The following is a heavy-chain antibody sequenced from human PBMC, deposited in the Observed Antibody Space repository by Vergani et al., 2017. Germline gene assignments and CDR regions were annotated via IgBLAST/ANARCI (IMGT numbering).Heavy chain of an antibody. CDR1: GGSFNTYY. Sequence: QVQLEESGPGLVKPSETLSLTCTVSGGSFNTYYWSWIRQSPGKGLEWIGEINHSGSTNYNPSLKSRVTISVDTSKNQFSLKLSSVTAADTAVYYCARGVWAARPGYYYMDVWGKGTTVTVSS. D-gene: IGHD6-6*01. J-gene: IGHJ6*03. V-gene: IGHV4-59*12. CDR3: ARGVWAARPGYYYMDV. CDR2: INHSGST.